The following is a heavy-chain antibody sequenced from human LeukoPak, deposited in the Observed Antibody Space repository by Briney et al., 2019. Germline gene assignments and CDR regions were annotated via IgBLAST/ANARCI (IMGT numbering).Heavy chain of an antibody. J-gene: IGHJ4*02. CDR3: ASRRYGSGWY. CDR1: GGPISSYY. CDR2: IYYSGST. V-gene: IGHV4-59*08. Sequence: SETLSLTCTVSGGPISSYYWSWHRQPPGQGLEWIGYIYYSGSTNYTPPLRSRVSISVDTSKNLFSLNLSSVTAADTAVYYCASRRYGSGWYWGQGTLVTVSS. D-gene: IGHD2-15*01.